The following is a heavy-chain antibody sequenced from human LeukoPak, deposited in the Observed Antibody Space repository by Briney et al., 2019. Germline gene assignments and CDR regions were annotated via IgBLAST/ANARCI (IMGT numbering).Heavy chain of an antibody. D-gene: IGHD3-10*01. J-gene: IGHJ3*01. CDR2: INPNTGGT. Sequence: ASVKVSCKTSGYIFTGYYIHWVRPAPGQGLEWMGWINPNTGGTNYAQDFQGRVTMTRDTYVSTAYMDLRSLKSDDTAVYFCARERESGRSDAFDFWGQGTMVTVSS. V-gene: IGHV1-2*02. CDR3: ARERESGRSDAFDF. CDR1: GYIFTGYY.